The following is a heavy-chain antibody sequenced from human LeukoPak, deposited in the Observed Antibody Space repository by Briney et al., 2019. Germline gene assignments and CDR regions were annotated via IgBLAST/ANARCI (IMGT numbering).Heavy chain of an antibody. J-gene: IGHJ5*02. CDR3: ARGQVPAARGYNWFDP. D-gene: IGHD2-2*01. CDR1: GWSFNDYY. CDR2: INARGDT. V-gene: IGHV4-34*01. Sequence: SETLSLTCAVYGWSFNDYYWNWIRQPPGKGLEWIGEINARGDTNFNPSLKSRVTISVDASKSQFSLRLTSMIAADTAVYYCARGQVPAARGYNWFDPWGQGTLVTVSS.